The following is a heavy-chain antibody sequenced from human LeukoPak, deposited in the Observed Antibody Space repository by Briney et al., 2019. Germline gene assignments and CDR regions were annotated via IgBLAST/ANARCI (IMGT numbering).Heavy chain of an antibody. CDR3: ARVHYDFWSGYYLYYFDY. CDR1: GYSISSGYY. D-gene: IGHD3-3*01. J-gene: IGHJ4*02. Sequence: SETLSLTCAVSGYSISSGYYWGWIRPPPGKGLEWIGRIYHSGSTYYNPSLKSRVTISVDTSKNQFSLKLSSVTAADTAVYYCARVHYDFWSGYYLYYFDYWGQGTLVTVSS. V-gene: IGHV4-38-2*01. CDR2: IYHSGST.